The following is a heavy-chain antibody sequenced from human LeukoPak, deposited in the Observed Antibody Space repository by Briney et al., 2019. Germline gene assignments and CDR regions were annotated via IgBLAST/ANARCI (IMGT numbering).Heavy chain of an antibody. CDR1: GGSISSYY. CDR2: IYYSGST. D-gene: IGHD3-22*01. CDR3: ARDYYYDSSGSEYFQH. J-gene: IGHJ1*01. Sequence: SETLSLTCTVSGGSISSYYWSWIRQPPGKGLEWIGYIYYSGSTNYNPSLKSRVTISVDKSKNQFSLKLSSVTAADTAVYYCARDYYYDSSGSEYFQHWGQGTLVTVSS. V-gene: IGHV4-59*12.